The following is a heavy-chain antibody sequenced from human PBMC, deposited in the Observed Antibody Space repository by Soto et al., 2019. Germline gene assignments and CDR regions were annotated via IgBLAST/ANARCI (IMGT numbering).Heavy chain of an antibody. D-gene: IGHD2-15*01. CDR2: ISSSSSTI. CDR1: GFTFSSYS. V-gene: IGHV3-48*01. CDR3: ARDQAGGAFDI. Sequence: EVQLVESGGGLVQPGGSLRLSCAASGFTFSSYSMNWVRQAPGKGLEWVSYISSSSSTIYYADSVQGRFTISRDNAKNSLYLQMNSLRGEDTAVYYCARDQAGGAFDIWGQGTMVTVSS. J-gene: IGHJ3*02.